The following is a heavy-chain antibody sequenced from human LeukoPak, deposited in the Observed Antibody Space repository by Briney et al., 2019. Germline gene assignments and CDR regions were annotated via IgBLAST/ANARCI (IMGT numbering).Heavy chain of an antibody. CDR3: AKDVATVVTSDAFDI. V-gene: IGHV3-30*18. D-gene: IGHD4-23*01. Sequence: GGSLRLSCAASGFTFSSYSMHWVRQAPGKGLEWVAVISYDGSNKYYADSVKGRFTISRDNSKNTLYLQMNSLRAEDTAVYYCAKDVATVVTSDAFDIWGQGTMVTVSS. CDR1: GFTFSSYS. CDR2: ISYDGSNK. J-gene: IGHJ3*02.